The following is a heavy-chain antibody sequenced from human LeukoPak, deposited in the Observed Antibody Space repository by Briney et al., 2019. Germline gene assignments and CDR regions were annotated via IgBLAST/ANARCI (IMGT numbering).Heavy chain of an antibody. CDR2: INSDESST. CDR1: GFTFSRHW. J-gene: IGHJ4*02. D-gene: IGHD3-10*01. V-gene: IGHV3-74*01. Sequence: GGSLRLSCAPSGFTFSRHWMHWVRQAPGKWLGWVSRINSDESSTSYADSVKGRFTISRDNAKNTMYLQMNSLRAEDTAVYCCARDRGSTDFDYWGQGTLVTVSS. CDR3: ARDRGSTDFDY.